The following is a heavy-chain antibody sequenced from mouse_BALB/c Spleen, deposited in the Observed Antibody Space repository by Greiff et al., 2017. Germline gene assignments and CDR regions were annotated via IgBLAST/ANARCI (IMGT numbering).Heavy chain of an antibody. D-gene: IGHD2-2*01. J-gene: IGHJ4*01. CDR2: IWSGGST. V-gene: IGHV2-2*02. CDR3: ARIGGYDGGAMDY. Sequence: VKVVESGPGLVQPSQSLSITCTVSGFSLTSYGVHWVRQSPGKGLEWLGVIWSGGSTDYNAAFISRLSISKDNSKSQVFFKMNSLQANDTAIYYCARIGGYDGGAMDYWGQGTSVTVSS. CDR1: GFSLTSYG.